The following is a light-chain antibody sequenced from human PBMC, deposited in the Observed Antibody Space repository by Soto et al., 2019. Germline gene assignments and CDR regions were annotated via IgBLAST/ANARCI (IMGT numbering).Light chain of an antibody. Sequence: EMVLTQSPATLSFSPGERATLSCWASQSVSNYLAWYQQKPGQAPRLLIYDTSNRATGIPSRFSGSASGTDFTLTISSLQPEDFATYYCQQLTSYPITFGQGTRLEIK. CDR2: DTS. CDR1: QSVSNY. J-gene: IGKJ5*01. CDR3: QQLTSYPIT. V-gene: IGKV3-11*01.